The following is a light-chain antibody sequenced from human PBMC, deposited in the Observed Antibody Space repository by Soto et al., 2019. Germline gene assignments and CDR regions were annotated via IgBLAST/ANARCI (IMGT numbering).Light chain of an antibody. CDR1: QSVSNN. V-gene: IGKV3-15*01. CDR2: GAS. Sequence: EIVMTQSPATLSVSPGERATLSCRASQSVSNNLAWYQQRPGRAPRLLIYGASIRASGIPARFSGSGSGTEFTLTFNSLQFEDFAVYHCQHYESLPLTFGGGTKVEIK. CDR3: QHYESLPLT. J-gene: IGKJ4*01.